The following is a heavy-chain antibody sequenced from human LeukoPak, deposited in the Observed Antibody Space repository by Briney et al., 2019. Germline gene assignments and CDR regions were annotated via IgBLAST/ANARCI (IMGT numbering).Heavy chain of an antibody. Sequence: GGSLRLSCAASGFSFSRYGMHWVRQAPGKGLEWVAVIWYDGSNKYYIDSVKGRFTISRDNAKNSLYLQMNSLRAEDTAVYYCARVMVRGVIFDYWGQGTLVTVSS. CDR3: ARVMVRGVIFDY. CDR1: GFSFSRYG. J-gene: IGHJ4*02. V-gene: IGHV3-33*01. D-gene: IGHD3-10*01. CDR2: IWYDGSNK.